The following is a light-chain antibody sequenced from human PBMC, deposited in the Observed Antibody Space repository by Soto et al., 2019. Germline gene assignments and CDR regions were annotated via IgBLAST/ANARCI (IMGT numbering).Light chain of an antibody. CDR2: EVT. J-gene: IGLJ1*01. CDR3: ISYTATSYV. V-gene: IGLV2-14*01. CDR1: GSDLGSYNY. Sequence: QSALAQPASVSGSPGQSITISCTGAGSDLGSYNYVSWYQQYPGRAPKLILYEVTNRPPGVSDRFSGSTSGNTASLPISGLQAEDEADYYCISYTATSYVVGTGTKVTVL.